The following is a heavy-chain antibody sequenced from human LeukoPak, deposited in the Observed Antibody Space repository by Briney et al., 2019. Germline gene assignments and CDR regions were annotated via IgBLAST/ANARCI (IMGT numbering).Heavy chain of an antibody. CDR1: GFTFSNYA. CDR3: AKDYGDYAYYFHY. Sequence: PGGSLRLSCAAPGFTFSNYAMNWVRQAPGKGLEWVSVISGSGYSTYYADSVKGRFTISRDNSKNTLYLQMNSLRAEDTAVYYCAKDYGDYAYYFHYWGQGTLVTLSS. D-gene: IGHD4-17*01. J-gene: IGHJ4*02. V-gene: IGHV3-23*01. CDR2: ISGSGYST.